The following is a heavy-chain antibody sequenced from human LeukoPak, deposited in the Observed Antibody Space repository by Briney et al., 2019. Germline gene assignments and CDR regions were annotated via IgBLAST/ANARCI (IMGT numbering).Heavy chain of an antibody. CDR2: ISYVGSNK. J-gene: IGHJ4*02. D-gene: IGHD4-17*01. CDR3: ARVAYGDYEFDY. CDR1: GFTFSSYA. V-gene: IGHV3-30-3*01. Sequence: PGGSLRLSCAASGFTFSSYAMHWVRQAPGKGLEWVAVISYVGSNKYYADSVKGRFTISRDNSKNTLYLQMNSLRAEDTAVYYCARVAYGDYEFDYWGQGTLVTVSS.